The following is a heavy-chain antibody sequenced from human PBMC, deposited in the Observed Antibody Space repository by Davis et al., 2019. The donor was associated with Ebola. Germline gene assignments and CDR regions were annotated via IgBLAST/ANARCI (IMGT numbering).Heavy chain of an antibody. V-gene: IGHV4-4*02. CDR2: IYHVETNIETT. CDR1: GDSISSRNW. J-gene: IGHJ6*02. D-gene: IGHD3-3*01. Sequence: SETLSLTCTVSGDSISSRNWWGWVRQPPGKGLEWIGEIYHVETNIETTNYNPSLKSRVTMSVDTSKNQFSLKLSSVTAADTAVYYCAREEGYDFWSGSYYYYYGMDVWGQGTTVTVSS. CDR3: AREEGYDFWSGSYYYYYGMDV.